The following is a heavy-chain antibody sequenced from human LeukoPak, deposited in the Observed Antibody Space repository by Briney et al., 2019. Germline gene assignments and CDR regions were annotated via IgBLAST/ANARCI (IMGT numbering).Heavy chain of an antibody. D-gene: IGHD3-16*02. CDR1: GYTFTSYD. V-gene: IGHV1-8*01. Sequence: GASVKVSCKASGYTFTSYDINWVRQATGQGLEWMGWMNPNSGNTGYAQKFQGRVTMTRNTFISTAYMELSSLRSEDTAVYYCARGRGLYDYVWGSYRLYYFYYWGQGTLVTVSS. CDR3: ARGRGLYDYVWGSYRLYYFYY. CDR2: MNPNSGNT. J-gene: IGHJ4*02.